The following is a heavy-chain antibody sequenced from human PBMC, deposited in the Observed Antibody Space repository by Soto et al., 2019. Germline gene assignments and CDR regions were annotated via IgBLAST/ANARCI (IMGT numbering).Heavy chain of an antibody. J-gene: IGHJ5*02. CDR1: GGSISSVDYY. Sequence: SETLSLTCTVSGGSISSVDYYWSWIRQPPGKGLEWIGYIYYSGRTNYNPSLKSRVTISVDTSKNQFSLKLSSVTAADTAVYYCARGYFSSTICYIWDNWFDPWGQGTLVTVSS. V-gene: IGHV4-61*08. CDR3: ARGYFSSTICYIWDNWFDP. CDR2: IYYSGRT. D-gene: IGHD2-2*02.